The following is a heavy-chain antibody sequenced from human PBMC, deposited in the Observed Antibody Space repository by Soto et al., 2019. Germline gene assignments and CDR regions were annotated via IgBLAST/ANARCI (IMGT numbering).Heavy chain of an antibody. J-gene: IGHJ5*02. Sequence: ASVKVSCKASGYTFTGYYMHWVRQAPGQGLEWMGWINPNSGGTNYAQKFQGWVTMTRDTSISTAYMELSRLRSDDTAVYYCARGSCTNGVCYGGYWFDPWGQGTLVTVSS. V-gene: IGHV1-2*04. D-gene: IGHD2-8*01. CDR2: INPNSGGT. CDR3: ARGSCTNGVCYGGYWFDP. CDR1: GYTFTGYY.